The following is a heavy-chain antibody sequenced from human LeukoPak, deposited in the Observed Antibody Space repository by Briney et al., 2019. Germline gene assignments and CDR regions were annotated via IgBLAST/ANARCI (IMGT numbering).Heavy chain of an antibody. D-gene: IGHD3-10*01. CDR2: IIPSFGTA. CDR3: ARDLGPMEGPYYYYYYGMDV. CDR1: GGTFSSYA. Sequence: GASVKVSCKASGGTFSSYAISWVRQAPGQGLEWMGGIIPSFGTANYAQKFQGRVTITADESTSTAYMELSSLRSEDTAVYYCARDLGPMEGPYYYYYYGMDVWGQGTTVTVSS. J-gene: IGHJ6*02. V-gene: IGHV1-69*13.